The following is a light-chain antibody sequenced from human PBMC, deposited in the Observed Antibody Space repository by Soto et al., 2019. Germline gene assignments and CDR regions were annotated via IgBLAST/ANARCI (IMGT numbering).Light chain of an antibody. CDR1: QSISDT. CDR2: AAS. V-gene: IGKV3-15*01. CDR3: QPYNNWPYT. J-gene: IGKJ5*01. Sequence: ETVMTQSPATLSVSPGGRATLSCRASQSISDTLAWYQQKPGQAPRLLIYAASTRATGIPARFSGSGSGTEFTVTISSLQSEDFAVYYCQPYNNWPYTFGQGTRLEIK.